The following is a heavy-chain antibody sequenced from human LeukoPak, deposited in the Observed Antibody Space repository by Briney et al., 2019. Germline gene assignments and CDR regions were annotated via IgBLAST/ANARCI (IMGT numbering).Heavy chain of an antibody. J-gene: IGHJ4*02. CDR3: VVYYYDSSGYFDYDY. V-gene: IGHV3-53*01. CDR1: GFTFSSNY. Sequence: GGSLRLSCAASGFTFSSNYMSWVRQAPGKGLEWVSVIYSGGSTYYADSVKGRFTISRDNSKNTLYLQMNSLRAEDTAVYYCVVYYYDSSGYFDYDYWGQGTLVTVSS. D-gene: IGHD3-22*01. CDR2: IYSGGST.